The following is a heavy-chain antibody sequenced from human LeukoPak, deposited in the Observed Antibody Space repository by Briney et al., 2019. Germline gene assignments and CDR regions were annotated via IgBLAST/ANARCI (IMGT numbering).Heavy chain of an antibody. J-gene: IGHJ4*02. CDR3: AREYYYDSSGYPGFDY. Sequence: SVKVSCKASGGTFSSYAISWVRQAPGQGLEWMGGIIPIFGTANYAQKFQGRVTITADKSTSTAYMELSSLRSEDTAVYYCAREYYYDSSGYPGFDYWGQGTLVTVSS. CDR1: GGTFSSYA. D-gene: IGHD3-22*01. V-gene: IGHV1-69*06. CDR2: IIPIFGTA.